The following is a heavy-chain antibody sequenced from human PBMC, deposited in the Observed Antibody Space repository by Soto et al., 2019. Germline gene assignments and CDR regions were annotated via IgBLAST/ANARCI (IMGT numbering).Heavy chain of an antibody. V-gene: IGHV1-18*01. CDR1: SYIFTNYG. J-gene: IGHJ6*02. D-gene: IGHD4-17*01. CDR3: ARGLAPVNLDV. CDR2: ISAYNGNT. Sequence: ASVKVSCKASSYIFTNYGISWVRQAPGQGLEWMGWISAYNGNTNYAQKLRGRVTMTTDTSTSTTYMGLRSLRSDDTAVYSCARGLAPVNLDVWGQGTTLNVSS.